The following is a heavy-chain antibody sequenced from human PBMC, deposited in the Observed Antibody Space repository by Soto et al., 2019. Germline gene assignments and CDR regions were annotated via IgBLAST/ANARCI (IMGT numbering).Heavy chain of an antibody. V-gene: IGHV1-69*13. Sequence: ASVKVSFKASGGTFSSYAISWVRQAPGQGLEWMGGIIPIFGTANYAQKFQGRVTITADESTSTAYMELSSLRSEDTAVYYCATDIVVVPAAKRVYYYYGMDVWGQGTTVTVSS. CDR3: ATDIVVVPAAKRVYYYYGMDV. J-gene: IGHJ6*02. D-gene: IGHD2-2*01. CDR1: GGTFSSYA. CDR2: IIPIFGTA.